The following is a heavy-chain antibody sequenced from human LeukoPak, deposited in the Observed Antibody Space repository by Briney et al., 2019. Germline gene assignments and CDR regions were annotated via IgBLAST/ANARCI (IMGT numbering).Heavy chain of an antibody. J-gene: IGHJ4*02. CDR3: ARVAHRGDCYDY. V-gene: IGHV1-8*01. D-gene: IGHD2-15*01. CDR1: GYTFTSYD. CDR2: MNPNSGNT. Sequence: ASVKVSCKASGYTFTSYDINWVRQATGQGLEWMGWMNPNSGNTGYAQKFQGRVTMTRNTSISTAYMELGSLRSEDTAVYYCARVAHRGDCYDYWGQGTLVTVSS.